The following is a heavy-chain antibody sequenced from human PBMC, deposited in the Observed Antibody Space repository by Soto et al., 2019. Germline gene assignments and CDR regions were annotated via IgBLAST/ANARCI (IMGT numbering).Heavy chain of an antibody. Sequence: QVQLVQSGAEVKKPGSSVKVSCKASGGTFSSYAISWVRQAPGQGLEWMGVIIPLFGTANYAQKFQGRVTITADESTSTAYKELSSLRSEDTAVYYCAREGYTAMGRAAFDYWGQGTLVTVSS. V-gene: IGHV1-69*01. D-gene: IGHD5-18*01. CDR3: AREGYTAMGRAAFDY. CDR1: GGTFSSYA. J-gene: IGHJ4*02. CDR2: IIPLFGTA.